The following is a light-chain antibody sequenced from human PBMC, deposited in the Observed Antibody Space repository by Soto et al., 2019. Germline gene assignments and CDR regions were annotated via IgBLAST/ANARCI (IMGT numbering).Light chain of an antibody. V-gene: IGKV3-15*01. CDR2: GAP. CDR1: QSVGSN. J-gene: IGKJ1*01. CDR3: QQYNNWPPDRT. Sequence: EIVMTQSPATLSVSPGERATLSCRASQSVGSNLAWYQLKPGQAPRLLIYGAPTRATGIPARFSGSGSGTDFTLTISSLQSEDFAIYFCQQYNNWPPDRTFGQGTKVEIK.